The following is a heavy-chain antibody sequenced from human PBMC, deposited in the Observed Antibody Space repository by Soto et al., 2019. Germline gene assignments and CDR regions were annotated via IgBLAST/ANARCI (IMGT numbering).Heavy chain of an antibody. V-gene: IGHV3-21*01. J-gene: IGHJ5*02. CDR1: GFTFSNYS. CDR2: ISTSSGYR. Sequence: EVQLVESGGGLVKPGGSLRLSCAASGFTFSNYSMNWVRQAPGKGLEWVSSISTSSGYRYYADSVKGRFTISRDNAKKSLYLQMSSLRAEATSGYYCVRDLPVYSSIRFVPRCQGTLVTVSS. D-gene: IGHD4-4*01. CDR3: VRDLPVYSSIRFVP.